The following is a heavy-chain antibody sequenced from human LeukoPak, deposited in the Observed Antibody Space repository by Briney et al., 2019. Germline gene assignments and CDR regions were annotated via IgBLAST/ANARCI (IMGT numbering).Heavy chain of an antibody. J-gene: IGHJ4*02. D-gene: IGHD6-6*01. CDR2: VKQDGSTK. V-gene: IGHV3-7*03. CDR3: ARIGYSSSSFDY. Sequence: GGSLRLSCAASGFTFSNYWMSWVRQAPGKGLEWVANVKQDGSTKYYVDSVKGRFTISRDNAKNSLYLQVNSLRAEDTAVYYCARIGYSSSSFDYWGQGTLVIVSS. CDR1: GFTFSNYW.